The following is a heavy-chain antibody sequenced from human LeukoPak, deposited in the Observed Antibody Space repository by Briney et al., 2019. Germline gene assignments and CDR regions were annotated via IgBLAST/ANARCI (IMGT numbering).Heavy chain of an antibody. D-gene: IGHD1-26*01. CDR1: GFTFSSYS. J-gene: IGHJ3*02. Sequence: PGGSLRLSCAASGFTFSSYSMNWVRQAPGKGLEWVSSISSSSSYIYYADSVKGRFTISRDNAKNSLYLQMNSLRAEDTAVYYCASDMGGLDAFDIWGQGTMVTVSS. CDR3: ASDMGGLDAFDI. V-gene: IGHV3-21*01. CDR2: ISSSSSYI.